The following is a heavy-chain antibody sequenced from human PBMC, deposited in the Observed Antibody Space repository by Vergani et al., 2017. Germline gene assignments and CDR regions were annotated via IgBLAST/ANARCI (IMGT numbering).Heavy chain of an antibody. CDR1: GYTFTSYG. CDR3: ARDREIYDFWSGYGGMDV. V-gene: IGHV1-18*01. Sequence: QVQLVQSGAEVKKPGASVKVSCKASGYTFTSYGISWVRQAPGQGLEWMGWISAYNGNTNYAQKLQGRVTMTTYTSTSTAYMELRSLRSDDTAVYYCARDREIYDFWSGYGGMDVWGQGTTVTVSS. J-gene: IGHJ6*02. CDR2: ISAYNGNT. D-gene: IGHD3-3*01.